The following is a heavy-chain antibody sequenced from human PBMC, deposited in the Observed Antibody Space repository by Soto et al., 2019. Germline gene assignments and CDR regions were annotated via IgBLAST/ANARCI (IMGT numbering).Heavy chain of an antibody. CDR3: ARDLYGSGSYYRDAFDI. D-gene: IGHD3-10*01. Sequence: SVKVSCKASGGTFSSYTISWVRQAPGQGLEWMGRIIPILGIANYAQKFQGRVTITADKSTSTAYMELSSLRSEDTAVYYCARDLYGSGSYYRDAFDIWGQGTMVTVSS. J-gene: IGHJ3*02. CDR1: GGTFSSYT. CDR2: IIPILGIA. V-gene: IGHV1-69*04.